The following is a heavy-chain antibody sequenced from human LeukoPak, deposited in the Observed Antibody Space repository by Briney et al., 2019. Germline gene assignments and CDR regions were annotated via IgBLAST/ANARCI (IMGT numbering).Heavy chain of an antibody. V-gene: IGHV4-39*02. Sequence: SETLSLTCTVSGGSISSSSYYWGWIRQPPGKGLEWIGSIYYSGSTYYNPSLKSRVTISVDTSKNQFSLKLSSVTAADTAVYYCTREVVVAANHWFDPWGQGTLVTVSS. CDR1: GGSISSSSYY. CDR3: TREVVVAANHWFDP. CDR2: IYYSGST. D-gene: IGHD2-15*01. J-gene: IGHJ5*02.